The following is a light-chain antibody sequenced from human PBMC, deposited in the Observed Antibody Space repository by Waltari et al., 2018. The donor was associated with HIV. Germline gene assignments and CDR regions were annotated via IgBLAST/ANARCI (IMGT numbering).Light chain of an antibody. V-gene: IGKV3-20*01. CDR1: QSVSENY. Sequence: DTVLTQSPGTLSLSPGEGATLSCRDSQSVSENYLAWYQQKPGQAPRLLIYGASTRATGIPDRFRGRGSGTDFTLTISRLEPEDFAVYYCQQYGSSPRTFGQGTKVEIK. J-gene: IGKJ1*01. CDR2: GAS. CDR3: QQYGSSPRT.